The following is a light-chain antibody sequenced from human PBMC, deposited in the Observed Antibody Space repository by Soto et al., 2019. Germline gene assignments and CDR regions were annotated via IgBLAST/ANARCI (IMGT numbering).Light chain of an antibody. Sequence: DIQMTQSPSTLSASVGDRVTITCRASQSIDSWLAWYQQKPGKAPSLLIYKASSLESGVPSRFSGSGSGTEFTLTISSLQPDDFATYYCQQYNSYSSGTFGQGTKVDIK. CDR1: QSIDSW. CDR3: QQYNSYSSGT. CDR2: KAS. V-gene: IGKV1-5*03. J-gene: IGKJ1*01.